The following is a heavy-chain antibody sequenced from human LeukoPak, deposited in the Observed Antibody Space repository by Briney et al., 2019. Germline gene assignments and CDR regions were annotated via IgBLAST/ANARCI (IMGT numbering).Heavy chain of an antibody. V-gene: IGHV4-34*01. CDR3: ARGVGGYYYGSGSFSAYFQH. CDR2: INHSGSA. Sequence: SETLSLTCAVYGGSFSGYYWSWIRQPPGKGLEWIGEINHSGSANYNPSLKSRVTISVDTSKNQLSLKLSSVTAADTAVYYCARGVGGYYYGSGSFSAYFQHWGQGTLVTVSS. D-gene: IGHD3-10*01. J-gene: IGHJ1*01. CDR1: GGSFSGYY.